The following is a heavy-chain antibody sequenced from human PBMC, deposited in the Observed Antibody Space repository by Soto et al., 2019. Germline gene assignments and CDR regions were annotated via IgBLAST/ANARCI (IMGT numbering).Heavy chain of an antibody. CDR2: IYYSGST. Sequence: ETLSLTCTVSGGSISSSSYYWVWIRQPPGKGLEWIGSIYYSGSTYYNPSLKSRVTISVDTSKNQFSLKLSSVTAADTAVYYCARLNIVVVVAARLGFDYWGQGTLVTVSS. J-gene: IGHJ4*02. CDR1: GGSISSSSYY. D-gene: IGHD2-15*01. CDR3: ARLNIVVVVAARLGFDY. V-gene: IGHV4-39*01.